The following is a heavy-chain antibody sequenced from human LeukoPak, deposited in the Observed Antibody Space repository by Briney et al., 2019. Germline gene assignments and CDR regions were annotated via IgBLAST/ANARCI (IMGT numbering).Heavy chain of an antibody. Sequence: SETLSLTCTVSGGSISSYYWSWIRQPPGKGLEWIGYIYYSGSTNYNPSLKSRVTISVDTSKNQFSLKLSSVTAAETAVYYCARVGLLGGVNVFDPWGQGTLVTVS. CDR2: IYYSGST. V-gene: IGHV4-59*01. CDR3: ARVGLLGGVNVFDP. D-gene: IGHD2-8*02. J-gene: IGHJ5*02. CDR1: GGSISSYY.